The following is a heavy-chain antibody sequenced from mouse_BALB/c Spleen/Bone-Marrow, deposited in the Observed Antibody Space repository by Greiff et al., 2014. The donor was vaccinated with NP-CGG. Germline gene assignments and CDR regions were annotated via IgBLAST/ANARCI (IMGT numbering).Heavy chain of an antibody. V-gene: IGHV14-3*02. D-gene: IGHD1-1*01. CDR1: GFNIKDTY. Sequence: VQLQQPGAELVKPGASVKLSCTASGFNIKDTYMHWVKQRPEQGLEWIGRIDPANGNTKYDPKFQGKATITADTSSNTAYLQLSSLTFEDTAVYYCAIYYYGSSGFAYWGQGTLVTVSA. CDR3: AIYYYGSSGFAY. J-gene: IGHJ3*01. CDR2: IDPANGNT.